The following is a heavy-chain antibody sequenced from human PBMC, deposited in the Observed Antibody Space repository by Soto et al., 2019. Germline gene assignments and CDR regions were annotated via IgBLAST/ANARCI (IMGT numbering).Heavy chain of an antibody. CDR1: GFTFSSYA. CDR2: ISGSGGST. D-gene: IGHD3-22*01. Sequence: GGSLRLSCAASGFTFSSYAMSWVRQAPGKGLEWVSAISGSGGSTYYADSVKGRFTISRDNSKNTLYLQMNSLRAEDTAVYYCAKEGYDSSGYRGPSFDYWGQGTLVTVSS. V-gene: IGHV3-23*01. J-gene: IGHJ4*02. CDR3: AKEGYDSSGYRGPSFDY.